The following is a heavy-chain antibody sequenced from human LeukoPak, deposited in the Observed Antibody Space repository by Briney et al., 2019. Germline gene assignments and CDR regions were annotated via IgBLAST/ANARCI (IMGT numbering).Heavy chain of an antibody. CDR2: IHHSWST. Sequence: PSDTLSLTCTVSGYSISSGYYWGWIRQPPGKGLERISSIHHSWSTYYNPSLKSRVTIPVDTSKNQFSLRLSSVSAADTAVYYCVRDGYSISWYWFDPWGQGTLVNVSS. V-gene: IGHV4-38-2*02. CDR3: VRDGYSISWYWFDP. CDR1: GYSISSGYY. D-gene: IGHD6-13*01. J-gene: IGHJ5*02.